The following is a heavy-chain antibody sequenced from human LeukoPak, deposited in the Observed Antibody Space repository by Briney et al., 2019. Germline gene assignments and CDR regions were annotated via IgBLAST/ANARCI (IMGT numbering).Heavy chain of an antibody. CDR1: GFTFSNYA. J-gene: IGHJ6*02. CDR2: ISSSSNYF. CDR3: ARARGTYYYYAMDV. V-gene: IGHV3-21*01. Sequence: GGSLRLSCAASGFTFSNYAMSWVRQAPGKGLEWVSSISSSSNYFYYADSVKGRFTISRDSAKNSLYLQMNSLRAEDTAVYYCARARGTYYYYAMDVWGQGTTITVSS. D-gene: IGHD1-26*01.